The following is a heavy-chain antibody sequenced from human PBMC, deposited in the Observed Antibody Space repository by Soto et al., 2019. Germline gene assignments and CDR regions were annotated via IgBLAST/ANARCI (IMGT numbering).Heavy chain of an antibody. CDR2: IYNSGTT. D-gene: IGHD6-13*01. V-gene: IGHV4-59*01. J-gene: IGHJ4*02. Sequence: PSETLSLTCTVSGGSIGSYYWNWIRQAPGRGLEWIGFIYNSGTTTYSPSLKSRVTISVDTSQNQFSLKLSSVTAADTAVYYCTRGCGTGGGGSWTNWGYWGQGTQVTVSS. CDR1: GGSIGSYY. CDR3: TRGCGTGGGGSWTNWGY.